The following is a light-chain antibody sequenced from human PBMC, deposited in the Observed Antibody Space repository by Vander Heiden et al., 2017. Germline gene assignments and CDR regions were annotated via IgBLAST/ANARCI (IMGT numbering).Light chain of an antibody. CDR2: AAS. J-gene: IGKJ4*01. CDR3: QQTDSTPLLT. Sequence: DIQMTQSPSSLSASVGDRVTITCRASQSISSYLNWYQQKPGKAPKLLIYAASSLQSGVPSRFSGSGPGTDFTLTISSLQPEDFAPYYCQQTDSTPLLTFGGGTKVEIK. CDR1: QSISSY. V-gene: IGKV1-39*01.